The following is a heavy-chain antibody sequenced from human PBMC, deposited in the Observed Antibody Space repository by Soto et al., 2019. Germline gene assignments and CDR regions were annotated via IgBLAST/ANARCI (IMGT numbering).Heavy chain of an antibody. Sequence: EVQLLESGGGLVQPGGSLRLSCAASGFTFSSYAMSWVRQAPGKGLEWVSAISSSGSSTYYADSVKGRFTISRDNSKNTQYLEMTSLRAEYTAVYYCATGTSSWYGELDYYTIDGWGQGTTVTVS. V-gene: IGHV3-23*01. CDR3: ATGTSSWYGELDYYTIDG. J-gene: IGHJ6*02. D-gene: IGHD6-13*01. CDR1: GFTFSSYA. CDR2: ISSSGSST.